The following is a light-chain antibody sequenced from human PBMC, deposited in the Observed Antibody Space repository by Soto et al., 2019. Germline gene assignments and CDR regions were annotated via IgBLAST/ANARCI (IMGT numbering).Light chain of an antibody. CDR1: QSVSSN. V-gene: IGKV3-15*01. Sequence: EILLAQSPAAQSLPPGEGATLSCRASQSVSSNLAWYQQKPGQAPRLLIYGASTRATGIPARFSGSGSGTEFTLTISSLQSEDFAVYYCQQYNNWPRTFGQGTKVDIK. CDR3: QQYNNWPRT. CDR2: GAS. J-gene: IGKJ1*01.